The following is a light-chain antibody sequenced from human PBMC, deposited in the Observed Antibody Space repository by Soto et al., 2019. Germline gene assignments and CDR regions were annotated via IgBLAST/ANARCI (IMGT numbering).Light chain of an antibody. CDR2: AAS. CDR1: QGISNY. CDR3: QQSYSNPRT. V-gene: IGKV1-8*01. J-gene: IGKJ1*01. Sequence: RMTQCAFPLTAPPDDRVTIRCRASQGISNYLAWYQKKPGKAPKSLIYAASTLQSGVPSRFSGSGSGTDFTLTISSLQPEDFATYYCQQSYSNPRTFGQGTKVDIK.